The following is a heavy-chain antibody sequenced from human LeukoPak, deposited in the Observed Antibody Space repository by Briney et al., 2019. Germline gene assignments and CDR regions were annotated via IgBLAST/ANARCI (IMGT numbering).Heavy chain of an antibody. CDR1: GFTFRNHG. J-gene: IGHJ4*02. CDR3: VRDRGALQYFDY. V-gene: IGHV3-33*01. D-gene: IGHD2/OR15-2a*01. CDR2: IWYDGSNK. Sequence: GGSLGLSCAASGFTFRNHGMHWIRQAPGKGLEWVAIIWYDGSNKYYAASVNGRFTISRDNSKNTLYLQMNSLRDDDTAVYYYVRDRGALQYFDYWGQGTLVTVSS.